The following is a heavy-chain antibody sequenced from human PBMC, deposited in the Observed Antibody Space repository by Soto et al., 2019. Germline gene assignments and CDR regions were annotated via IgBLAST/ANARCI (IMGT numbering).Heavy chain of an antibody. Sequence: QVQLVQSGAEVKKPGASVKVSCKTSGYTFTTFGLGWVRQAPGQGLEWMGWISAYNGTTNYTQNFQVRVTTTTDTATSTDYMELRSRRSDDTAVYYSARGGTPIDYCGQGTLLTVSS. CDR2: ISAYNGTT. V-gene: IGHV1-18*01. CDR3: ARGGTPIDY. CDR1: GYTFTTFG. J-gene: IGHJ4*02. D-gene: IGHD3-16*01.